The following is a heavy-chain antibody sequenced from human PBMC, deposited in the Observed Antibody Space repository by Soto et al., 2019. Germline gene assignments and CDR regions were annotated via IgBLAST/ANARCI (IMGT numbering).Heavy chain of an antibody. D-gene: IGHD3-22*01. J-gene: IGHJ6*02. CDR3: ARHPSRRYYDSSGYYYPLVYGMDV. V-gene: IGHV4-59*08. CDR2: IYYSGST. Sequence: SETLSLTCTVSGGSISSYYWSWIRQPPWKGLEWIGYIYYSGSTNYNPSLKSRVTISVDTSKNQFSLKLSSVTAADTAVYYCARHPSRRYYDSSGYYYPLVYGMDVWGQGTTVT. CDR1: GGSISSYY.